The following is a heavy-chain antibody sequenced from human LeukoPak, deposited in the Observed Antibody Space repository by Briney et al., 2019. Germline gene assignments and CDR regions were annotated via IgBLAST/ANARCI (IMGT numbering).Heavy chain of an antibody. D-gene: IGHD3-16*01. CDR1: GFTVSSYE. CDR2: VSSGGSTI. CDR3: ARDSDTYHYFDY. J-gene: IGHJ4*02. Sequence: QPGGSLRLSCAASGFTVSSYEMNWVRQAPGKGLEWVSYVSSGGSTIDYADSVKGRFTISRDNAKNSLYLQMNSLRDEDTAVYYCARDSDTYHYFDYWGQGTLVTVSS. V-gene: IGHV3-48*03.